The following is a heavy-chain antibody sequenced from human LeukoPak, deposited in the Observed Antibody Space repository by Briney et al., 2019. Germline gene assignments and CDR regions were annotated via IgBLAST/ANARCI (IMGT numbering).Heavy chain of an antibody. J-gene: IGHJ4*02. Sequence: SETLSLTCTVSGGSISSYYWSWIRQPPGKGLEWIGCIYYSGSTDYNPSLKSRVTISVDTSKNQFSLKLSSVTAADTAVYYCATVGFKKGGSYQGLDYWGQGTLVTVSS. V-gene: IGHV4-59*08. CDR3: ATVGFKKGGSYQGLDY. D-gene: IGHD1-26*01. CDR1: GGSISSYY. CDR2: IYYSGST.